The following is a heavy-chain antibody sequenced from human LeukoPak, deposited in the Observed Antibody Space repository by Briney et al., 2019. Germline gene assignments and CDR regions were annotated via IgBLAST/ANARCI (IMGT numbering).Heavy chain of an antibody. V-gene: IGHV3-21*06. CDR2: VNSGGTTT. J-gene: IGHJ4*02. CDR3: LRGDSRDF. CDR1: GFAFSTYT. Sequence: GGSLRLSCAACGFAFSTYTMNWARQSPGKGLEWVASVNSGGTTTHYADSVKGRFTISRDNAQNVLYLQMNGLRADDAAVYYCLRGDSRDFWGQGTLVTVSS. D-gene: IGHD3-22*01.